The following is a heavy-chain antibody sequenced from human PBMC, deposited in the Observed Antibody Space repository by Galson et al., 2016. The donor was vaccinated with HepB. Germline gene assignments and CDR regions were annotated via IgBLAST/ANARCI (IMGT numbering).Heavy chain of an antibody. CDR3: ARQIVVVVAATRGVDWFDP. J-gene: IGHJ5*02. CDR1: GGSISSGDYY. V-gene: IGHV4-30-4*01. D-gene: IGHD2-15*01. Sequence: TLSLTCTVSGGSISSGDYYWSWIRQPPGKGLEWIGYIYYSGSTYYNPSLKSRVTMSVDTSKNQFSLKLNSVTAADTAVYYCARQIVVVVAATRGVDWFDPWGQGTLVTVSS. CDR2: IYYSGST.